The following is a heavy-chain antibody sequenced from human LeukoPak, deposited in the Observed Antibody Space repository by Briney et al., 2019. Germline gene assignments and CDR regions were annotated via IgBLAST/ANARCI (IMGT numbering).Heavy chain of an antibody. CDR2: IRYDGSNK. CDR3: AKDRLPACDYFDY. Sequence: GGSLRPSCAASGFTFSSYGMHWVRQAPGKGLEWVAFIRYDGSNKYYADSVKGRFTISRDNSKNTLYLQMNSLRGEDTAVYYCAKDRLPACDYFDYWGQGTLVTVSS. V-gene: IGHV3-30*02. J-gene: IGHJ4*02. D-gene: IGHD6-25*01. CDR1: GFTFSSYG.